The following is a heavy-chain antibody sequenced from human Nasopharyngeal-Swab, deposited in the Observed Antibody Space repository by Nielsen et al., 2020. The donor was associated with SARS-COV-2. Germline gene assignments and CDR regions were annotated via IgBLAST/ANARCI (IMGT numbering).Heavy chain of an antibody. CDR2: ISGSGGST. D-gene: IGHD5-18*01. CDR1: GFTFSSYA. V-gene: IGHV3-23*01. Sequence: GESLKISCAASGFTFSSYAMSWVRQAPGKGLEWVSAISGSGGSTYYADSVKGRFTISRDNSKNTLCLQMNSLRAEDTAVYYCAKGGGYSYYYGMDVWGQGTTVTVSS. J-gene: IGHJ6*02. CDR3: AKGGGYSYYYGMDV.